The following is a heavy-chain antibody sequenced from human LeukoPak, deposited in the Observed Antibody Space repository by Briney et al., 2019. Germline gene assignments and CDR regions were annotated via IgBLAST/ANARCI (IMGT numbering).Heavy chain of an antibody. V-gene: IGHV3-7*01. J-gene: IGHJ4*02. CDR1: GFTFSSYW. Sequence: GGSLRLSCAASGFTFSSYWMSWVRQAPGKGLEWVANIKQDGSEKYYVDSVKGRFTISRDNAKNSLYLQMNSLRAEDTAVYYCVRDYENLTGSKTRFHYWGQGTLVTVSS. CDR2: IKQDGSEK. CDR3: VRDYENLTGSKTRFHY. D-gene: IGHD3-9*01.